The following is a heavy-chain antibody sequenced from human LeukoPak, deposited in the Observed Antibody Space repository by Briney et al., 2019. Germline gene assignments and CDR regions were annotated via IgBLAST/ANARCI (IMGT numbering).Heavy chain of an antibody. V-gene: IGHV3-21*01. J-gene: IGHJ4*02. CDR1: GFTFSSYS. CDR2: ISSSSSYI. CDR3: ASSGFAAAGRVDY. Sequence: GGSLRLSCAASGFTFSSYSMNWVRQAPGKGLEWVSSISSSSSYIYYADSVKGRFTISRDNAKNSLYLQRNSLRAEDTAVYYCASSGFAAAGRVDYWGQGTLVTVSS. D-gene: IGHD6-13*01.